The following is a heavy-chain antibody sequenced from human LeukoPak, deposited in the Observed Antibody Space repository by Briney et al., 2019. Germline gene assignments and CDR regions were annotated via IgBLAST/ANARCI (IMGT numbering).Heavy chain of an antibody. Sequence: ETLSLTCAVYGGSFSGYYWSWIRQPPGKGLEWIGEINHSGSTNYNPSLKSRVTISVDTSKNQFSLKLSSVTAADTAVYYCARTLPTYYYDSSGYYNDAFDIWGQGTMVTVSS. CDR1: GGSFSGYY. CDR3: ARTLPTYYYDSSGYYNDAFDI. D-gene: IGHD3-22*01. V-gene: IGHV4-34*01. CDR2: INHSGST. J-gene: IGHJ3*02.